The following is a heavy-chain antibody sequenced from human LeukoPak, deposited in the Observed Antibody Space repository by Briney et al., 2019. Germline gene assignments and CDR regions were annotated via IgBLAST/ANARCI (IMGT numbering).Heavy chain of an antibody. CDR3: ARAGAVAKSIAARGRGWFDP. CDR1: GASISSDNYY. CDR2: IYYRGST. V-gene: IGHV4-39*01. J-gene: IGHJ5*02. D-gene: IGHD6-6*01. Sequence: SETLSLTCTVSGASISSDNYYWGWIRQPPGKGLEWIGSIYYRGSTYYNPSLKSRLTISVDTSKNQFSLKLSSVTAADTATYYCARAGAVAKSIAARGRGWFDPWGQGTLVTVSS.